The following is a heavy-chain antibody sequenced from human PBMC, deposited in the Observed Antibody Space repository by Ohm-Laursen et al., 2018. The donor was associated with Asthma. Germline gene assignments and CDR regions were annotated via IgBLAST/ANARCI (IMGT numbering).Heavy chain of an antibody. CDR3: AREWGGMDV. V-gene: IGHV3-48*01. Sequence: SLRLSCAASGFTFSSYSMNWVRQAPGKGLEWVSYISSDDVTIYYADSVKGRFTISRDNAKHSLYLQMTSLRVEDTAVYYCAREWGGMDVWGPGATVTVSS. J-gene: IGHJ6*02. D-gene: IGHD1-26*01. CDR1: GFTFSSYS. CDR2: ISSDDVTI.